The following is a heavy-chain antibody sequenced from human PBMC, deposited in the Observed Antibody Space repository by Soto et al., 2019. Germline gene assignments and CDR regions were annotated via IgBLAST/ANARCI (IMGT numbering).Heavy chain of an antibody. CDR2: IIPIFGTA. CDR1: GGTFSSYA. V-gene: IGHV1-69*13. CDR3: ARVRGPPGASDAFDI. J-gene: IGHJ3*02. D-gene: IGHD1-1*01. Sequence: GASVKVSCKASGGTFSSYAISWVRQAPGQGLEWMGGIIPIFGTANYAQKFQGRVTITADESTSTAYMELSSLRSEDTAVYYCARVRGPPGASDAFDIWGQGTMVTVSS.